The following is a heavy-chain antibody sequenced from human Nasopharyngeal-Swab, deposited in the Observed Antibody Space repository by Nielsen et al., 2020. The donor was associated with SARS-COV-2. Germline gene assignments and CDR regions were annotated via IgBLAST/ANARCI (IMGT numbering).Heavy chain of an antibody. CDR1: DGSISSYY. J-gene: IGHJ5*02. CDR3: AKTRDYSDWFDP. CDR2: IYYSGST. Sequence: SETLSLTCTVSDGSISSYYWSWIRQPPGKGLEWIGYIYYSGSTNYNPSLKSRVTISVDTSKNQFSLKLSSVTAADTAVYYCAKTRDYSDWFDPWGQGILVTVSS. D-gene: IGHD4-11*01. V-gene: IGHV4-59*01.